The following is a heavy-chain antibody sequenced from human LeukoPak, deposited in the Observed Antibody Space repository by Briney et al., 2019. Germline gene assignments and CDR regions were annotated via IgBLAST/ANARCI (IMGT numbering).Heavy chain of an antibody. J-gene: IGHJ6*03. D-gene: IGHD2-2*01. CDR3: ARDVVVVPAAPSAHNYYYYYMDV. CDR1: GGSISSHY. V-gene: IGHV4-59*11. Sequence: SETLSLTCTVSGGSISSHYWSWIRQPPGKGLEWIGYIYYSGSTNYNPSLKSRVTISVDTSKNQFSLKLSSVTAADTAVYYCARDVVVVPAAPSAHNYYYYYMDVWGKGATATVSS. CDR2: IYYSGST.